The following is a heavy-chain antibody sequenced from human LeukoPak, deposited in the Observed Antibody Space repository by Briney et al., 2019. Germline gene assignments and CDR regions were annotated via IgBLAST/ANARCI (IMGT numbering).Heavy chain of an antibody. CDR2: ISSSSSTI. D-gene: IGHD6-6*01. V-gene: IGHV3-48*04. J-gene: IGHJ5*02. CDR1: GFTFSSYS. Sequence: PGGSLRLSCVASGFTFSSYSMNWVRQAPGKGLEWVSYISSSSSTIYYADSVKGRFTISRDNAKNSLYLQMNSLRAEDTAVYYCAGELEYSSPRWFDPWGQGTLVTVSS. CDR3: AGELEYSSPRWFDP.